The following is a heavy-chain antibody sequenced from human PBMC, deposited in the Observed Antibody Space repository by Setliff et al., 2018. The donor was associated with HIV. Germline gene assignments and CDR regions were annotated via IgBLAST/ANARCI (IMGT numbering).Heavy chain of an antibody. CDR3: ARTPTAPDAFEI. Sequence: ASVKVSCKASGYTFTSYYIHWVRQAPGQGLEWMGIINPSGGSTTYAQKLQGRVTMTRDTSTSTVYMELSSLRSEDTAVYYCARTPTAPDAFEIWGQGTMVTVSS. V-gene: IGHV1-46*01. CDR2: INPSGGST. J-gene: IGHJ3*02. CDR1: GYTFTSYY.